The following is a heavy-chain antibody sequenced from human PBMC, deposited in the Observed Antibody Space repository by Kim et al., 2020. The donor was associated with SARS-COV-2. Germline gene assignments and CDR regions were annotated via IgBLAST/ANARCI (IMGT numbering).Heavy chain of an antibody. CDR3: RKGGWGWIWDY. Sequence: GGSLRLSCTTSGFTFFGHAMSWVRQAPGKGLEWVSGIYGGGGTTYYVDSVKGRFSISRDDSKNTLYLQMSAVRADDTAAYYCRKGGWGWIWDYWGQGTLVTVSS. CDR2: IYGGGGTT. V-gene: IGHV3-23*01. J-gene: IGHJ4*02. CDR1: GFTFFGHA. D-gene: IGHD2-21*01.